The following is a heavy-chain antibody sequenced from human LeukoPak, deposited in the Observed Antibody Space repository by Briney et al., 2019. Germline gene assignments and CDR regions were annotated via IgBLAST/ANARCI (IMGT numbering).Heavy chain of an antibody. D-gene: IGHD5-18*01. Sequence: PGGSLRLSCAASGFTFSSYSMNWVRQAPGKGLEWVSSISSSSSYIYYADSVKGRFTISRDNAKNSLYLQMNSLRAEDTAVYYCARRAMATHYYCYYMDVWGKGTTVTVSS. CDR2: ISSSSSYI. V-gene: IGHV3-21*01. CDR3: ARRAMATHYYCYYMDV. J-gene: IGHJ6*03. CDR1: GFTFSSYS.